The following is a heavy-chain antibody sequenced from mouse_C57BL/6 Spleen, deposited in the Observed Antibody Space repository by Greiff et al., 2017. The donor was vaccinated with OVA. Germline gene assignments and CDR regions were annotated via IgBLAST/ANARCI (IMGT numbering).Heavy chain of an antibody. CDR3: ARRGDYDGYYFDY. D-gene: IGHD2-4*01. J-gene: IGHJ2*01. Sequence: VQLQQPGAELVRPGTSVKLSCKASGYTFTSYWMHWVKQRPGQGLEWIGVIDPSDSYTNYNQKFKGKATLTVDTSSSTAYMQLSSLTSEDSAVYYGARRGDYDGYYFDYWGQGTTLTVSS. V-gene: IGHV1-59*01. CDR1: GYTFTSYW. CDR2: IDPSDSYT.